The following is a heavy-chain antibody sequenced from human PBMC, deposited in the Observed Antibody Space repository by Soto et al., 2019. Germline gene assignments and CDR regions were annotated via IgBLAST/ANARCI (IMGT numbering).Heavy chain of an antibody. D-gene: IGHD1-26*01. CDR2: IDWDDDK. CDR3: ARGSGSYYGPFDY. CDR1: GFSLSTSGMR. Sequence: SGPTLVNPTQTLTLTCTLSGFSLSTSGMRVSWIRQPPGKALEWLARIDWDDDKFYSTSLKTRLTISKDTSKNQVVLTMTNMDPVDTATYYCARGSGSYYGPFDYWGQGTQVTVSS. J-gene: IGHJ4*02. V-gene: IGHV2-70*04.